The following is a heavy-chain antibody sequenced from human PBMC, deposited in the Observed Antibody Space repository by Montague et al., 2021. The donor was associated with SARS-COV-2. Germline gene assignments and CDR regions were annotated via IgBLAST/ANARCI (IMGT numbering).Heavy chain of an antibody. CDR2: IYESGST. D-gene: IGHD5-12*01. V-gene: IGHV4-61*01. CDR3: ARDRGLSGFYGYDPLYFYGMDV. CDR1: GDSFTSRTYS. Sequence: SETLSLTCTASGDSFTSRTYSWGWIRQPPGKGLEWIGYIYESGSTKSNPSLTSRLIMSVDTSRNQFSLTLSSVTTADTAVYYCARDRGLSGFYGYDPLYFYGMDVWGQGTTVIVSS. J-gene: IGHJ6*02.